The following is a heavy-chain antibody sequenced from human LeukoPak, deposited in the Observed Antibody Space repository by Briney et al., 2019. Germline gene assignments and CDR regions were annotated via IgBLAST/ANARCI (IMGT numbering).Heavy chain of an antibody. Sequence: KSGGSLRLSCAASGFTFSSYSMNWVRQAPGKGLEWVSSISSSSYIYYADSVKGRFTISRDNAKNSLYLQMNSLRAEDTAVYYCARVPVVVAASYFDYWGQGTLVTVSS. J-gene: IGHJ4*02. V-gene: IGHV3-21*01. CDR1: GFTFSSYS. CDR2: ISSSSYI. D-gene: IGHD2-15*01. CDR3: ARVPVVVAASYFDY.